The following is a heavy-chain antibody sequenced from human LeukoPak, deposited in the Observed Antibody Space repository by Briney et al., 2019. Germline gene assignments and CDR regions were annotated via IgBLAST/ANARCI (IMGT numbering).Heavy chain of an antibody. J-gene: IGHJ6*03. Sequence: ASVKVSCKASGYTFTGYYMHWVRQAPGQGLEWMGWISAYNGNTNYAQKLQGRVTMTTDTSTSTAYMELSSLRSEDTAVYYCARGSPVLGGYYYYYMDVWGKGTTVTVSS. CDR2: ISAYNGNT. CDR1: GYTFTGYY. D-gene: IGHD4-23*01. CDR3: ARGSPVLGGYYYYYMDV. V-gene: IGHV1-18*04.